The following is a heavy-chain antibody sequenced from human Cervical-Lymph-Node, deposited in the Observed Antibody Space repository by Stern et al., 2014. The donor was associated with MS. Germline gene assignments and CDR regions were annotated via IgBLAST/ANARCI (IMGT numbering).Heavy chain of an antibody. CDR1: GFTFSRYA. CDR2: IYYDGSNK. V-gene: IGHV3-30*04. D-gene: IGHD4-17*01. J-gene: IGHJ6*02. CDR3: ARDRLDGDYVYYYGLDV. Sequence: QVQLVQSGGGVVRPGRSLRLSWATSGFTFSRYAVPWVRQAPGKGLEWVAAIYYDGSNKFYGDSVKGRFTISRDNSKNTLFLQMNNLRPEDSGVYHCARDRLDGDYVYYYGLDVWGQGTTVTVSS.